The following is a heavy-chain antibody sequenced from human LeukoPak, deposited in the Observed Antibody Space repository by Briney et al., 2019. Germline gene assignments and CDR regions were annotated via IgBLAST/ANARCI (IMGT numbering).Heavy chain of an antibody. CDR1: GYSFTGYY. D-gene: IGHD3-22*01. CDR3: VREYYDSSGYYSNFDN. J-gene: IGHJ4*02. Sequence: ASVKVSCKASGYSFTGYYMHWVRQAPGQGLEWMGWINPYSGGTNYAQKFQGRVTMTRDTSISAAYMELSSLTSDDTAVYYCVREYYDSSGYYSNFDNWGQGTLVTVSS. V-gene: IGHV1-2*02. CDR2: INPYSGGT.